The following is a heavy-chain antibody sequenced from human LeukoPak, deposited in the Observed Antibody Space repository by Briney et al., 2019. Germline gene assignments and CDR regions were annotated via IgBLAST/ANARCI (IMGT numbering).Heavy chain of an antibody. D-gene: IGHD6-19*01. V-gene: IGHV3-30-3*01. Sequence: GGSLRLSCAASGFTFSSYAMHWVRQAPGKGLEWVAVISYDGSNKYYADSVKGRFTISRDNAMDTLYLQMDSLTPEDTAVYYCARDGRRPRIAVSGSDYWGQGTLVTVSS. CDR1: GFTFSSYA. J-gene: IGHJ4*02. CDR2: ISYDGSNK. CDR3: ARDGRRPRIAVSGSDY.